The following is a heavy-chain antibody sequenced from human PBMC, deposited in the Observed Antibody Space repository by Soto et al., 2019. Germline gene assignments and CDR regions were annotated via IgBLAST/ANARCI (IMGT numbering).Heavy chain of an antibody. V-gene: IGHV1-18*01. Sequence: ASAKLSSEACGYTSTSNGISWVRQAHGQGLEWMGWISIYNGDTNYAQMLQGRVALTTDTSTSTAYMEVRSLRSDDTAVYYCAATYYYDSSLPPDFDYWGQGTPVTVSS. CDR2: ISIYNGDT. D-gene: IGHD3-22*01. CDR3: AATYYYDSSLPPDFDY. J-gene: IGHJ4*02. CDR1: GYTSTSNG.